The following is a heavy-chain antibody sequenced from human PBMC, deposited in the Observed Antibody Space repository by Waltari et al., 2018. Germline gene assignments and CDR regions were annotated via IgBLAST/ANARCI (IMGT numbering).Heavy chain of an antibody. V-gene: IGHV3-30*04. CDR2: ISYNGRNI. Sequence: WVRQAPGKGLEWVAVISYNGRNIYYRDSVKGRFTISRDNSKKMLDLQMNSLRAEDTAVYYCARDYCDRKNCHGMDVWGQGTTVTVSS. D-gene: IGHD3-22*01. CDR3: ARDYCDRKNCHGMDV. J-gene: IGHJ6*02.